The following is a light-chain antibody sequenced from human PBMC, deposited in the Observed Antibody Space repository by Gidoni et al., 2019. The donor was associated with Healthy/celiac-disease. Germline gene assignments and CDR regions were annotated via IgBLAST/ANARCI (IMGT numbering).Light chain of an antibody. CDR1: QSISSY. V-gene: IGKV1-39*01. Sequence: DIQMTQSPSSLSASVGDRVTITCRASQSISSYLNWYQQKPGKAPKLLMYAASSLQSGVPSRFSGSGSGTDFTLTISSLQPEDFATYYCQQRWTFGQGTKVEIK. CDR2: AAS. CDR3: QQRWT. J-gene: IGKJ1*01.